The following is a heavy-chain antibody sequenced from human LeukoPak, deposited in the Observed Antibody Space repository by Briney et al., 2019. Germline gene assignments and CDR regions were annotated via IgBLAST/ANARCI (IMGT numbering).Heavy chain of an antibody. J-gene: IGHJ5*02. Sequence: GGSLRLSCVGSGFTFSTYNMNWFRQAPGKGLEGVSYINKAGDSIYYAHSVKGRFTISRDNAKNSLYLQMSSLRVEDTAVYYCELDSYDSSPSHTWFDPWGQGTLVTVSS. D-gene: IGHD3-22*01. CDR2: INKAGDSI. CDR1: GFTFSTYN. V-gene: IGHV3-48*03. CDR3: ELDSYDSSPSHTWFDP.